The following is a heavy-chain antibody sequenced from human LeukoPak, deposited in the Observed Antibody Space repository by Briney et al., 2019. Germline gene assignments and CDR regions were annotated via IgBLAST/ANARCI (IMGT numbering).Heavy chain of an antibody. D-gene: IGHD3-22*01. CDR2: ISGSGGST. CDR3: AKDPEYYDSSGYYSENDY. J-gene: IGHJ4*02. V-gene: IGHV3-23*01. Sequence: GGSLRLSCAASGFTFSSYAMSWVRQAPGKGLEWVSAISGSGGSTYYADSVKGRFTISRDNSKNTLCLQMNSLRAEDTAVYYCAKDPEYYDSSGYYSENDYWGQGTLVTVSS. CDR1: GFTFSSYA.